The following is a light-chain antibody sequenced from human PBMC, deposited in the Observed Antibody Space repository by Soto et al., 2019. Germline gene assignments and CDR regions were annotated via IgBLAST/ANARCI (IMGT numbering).Light chain of an antibody. CDR2: RNN. CDR1: SSNLGSNY. J-gene: IGLJ3*02. V-gene: IGLV1-47*01. CDR3: AAWDDSLSGGWV. Sequence: QSVLTQPPSASGTPGQRVTSSCSGSSSNLGSNYVYWYQQLPGTAPKLLIYRNNQRPSGVPDRFSGSKSGTSASLAISGLRSEDEADYYCAAWDDSLSGGWVFGGGTKLTVL.